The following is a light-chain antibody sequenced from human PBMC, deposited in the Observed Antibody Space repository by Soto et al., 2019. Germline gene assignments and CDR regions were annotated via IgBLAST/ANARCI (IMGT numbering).Light chain of an antibody. CDR1: QSVSSNY. CDR3: QQYGSSAA. J-gene: IGKJ4*01. V-gene: IGKV3-20*01. Sequence: EIVLTQSPDTLSVSPGERATLSCRASQSVSSNYLAWYQQKAGQAPRLLIYGASSRATGIPDRFSGSGSGTDFTLTISRLEPEDSAVYYCQQYGSSAAFGGGTKVEI. CDR2: GAS.